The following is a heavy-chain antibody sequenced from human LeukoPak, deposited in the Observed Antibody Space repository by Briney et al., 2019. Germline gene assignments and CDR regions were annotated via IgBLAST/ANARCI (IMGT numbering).Heavy chain of an antibody. CDR1: EFTVSSNY. V-gene: IGHV3-53*01. CDR2: IYSGGST. J-gene: IGHJ4*02. CDR3: AKDFDVRRDGYNPFDY. Sequence: PTGGSLRLSCAASEFTVSSNYMSWVRQAPGKGLEWVSVIYSGGSTYYADSVKGRFTISRDNSKNTLYLQMNSLRAEDTAVYYCAKDFDVRRDGYNPFDYWGQGTLVTVSS. D-gene: IGHD5-24*01.